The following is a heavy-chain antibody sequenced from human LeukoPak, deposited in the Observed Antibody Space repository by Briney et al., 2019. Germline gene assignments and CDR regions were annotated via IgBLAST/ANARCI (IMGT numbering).Heavy chain of an antibody. Sequence: SETLSLTCAVYGGSFSGYYRSWIRQPPGKGLEWIGEINHSGSTNYNPSLKSRVTISVDTSKNQFSLKLSSVTAADTAVYYCARRSPRAFDIWGQGTMVTVSS. J-gene: IGHJ3*02. CDR2: INHSGST. V-gene: IGHV4-34*01. CDR1: GGSFSGYY. CDR3: ARRSPRAFDI.